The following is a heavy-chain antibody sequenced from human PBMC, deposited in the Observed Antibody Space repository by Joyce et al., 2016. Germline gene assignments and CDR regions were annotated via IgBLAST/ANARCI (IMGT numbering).Heavy chain of an antibody. D-gene: IGHD3-9*01. Sequence: QGQLVESGGGVVQPGRSLRLSCAASGFTFSNYGMHWVRLAPGKGLEWVAVISYDGSNKHYGDYVKGRFTISRDNSKNTLYLQMNSLRAEDTAVYYCTGGILTGYFDYWGQGTLVTVSS. CDR3: TGGILTGYFDY. CDR2: ISYDGSNK. V-gene: IGHV3-30*03. CDR1: GFTFSNYG. J-gene: IGHJ4*02.